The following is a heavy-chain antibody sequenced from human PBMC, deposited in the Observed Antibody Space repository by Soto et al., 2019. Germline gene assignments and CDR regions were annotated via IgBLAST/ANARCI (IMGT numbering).Heavy chain of an antibody. Sequence: EVQLVESGGGLVQPGGSLRLSCVVSGFTFTDSWMYWVRQVPGEGLVWVSFINNDGSRTNYADSVKGRFTISRDNAKNTLYLQMNSLRAEETAMYYCGKSRGSGSSRIDYWGQGTLVTVSS. CDR1: GFTFTDSW. V-gene: IGHV3-74*01. D-gene: IGHD3-3*01. CDR3: GKSRGSGSSRIDY. CDR2: INNDGSRT. J-gene: IGHJ4*02.